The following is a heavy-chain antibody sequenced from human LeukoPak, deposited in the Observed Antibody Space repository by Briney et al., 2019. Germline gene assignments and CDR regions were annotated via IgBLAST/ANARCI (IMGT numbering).Heavy chain of an antibody. CDR3: AKNPLVAGTIYFDS. V-gene: IGHV3-23*01. D-gene: IGHD6-19*01. Sequence: GGSLRLSCAASGFTFSNSGMSWVRQAPGKGLEWVSAISTDAGETHYADSVKGRFTISRDNSKSTLYLEMNSLRAEDTAVYYCAKNPLVAGTIYFDSWGQGTLLTVSS. J-gene: IGHJ4*02. CDR1: GFTFSNSG. CDR2: ISTDAGET.